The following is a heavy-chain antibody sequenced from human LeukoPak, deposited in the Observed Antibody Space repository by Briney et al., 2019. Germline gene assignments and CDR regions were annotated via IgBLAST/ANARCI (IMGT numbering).Heavy chain of an antibody. CDR2: IGTAGDT. J-gene: IGHJ6*03. CDR3: ARSPEIYFMDV. CDR1: GLTFGTYD. Sequence: GGSLRLSCAASGLTFGTYDMHWVRQATGKGLEWVSVIGTAGDTYYPGSVKGRFTISRDNSKNTLYLQMNSLRAEDTAVYYCARSPEIYFMDVWGKGTTVTVSS. D-gene: IGHD5-24*01. V-gene: IGHV3-13*01.